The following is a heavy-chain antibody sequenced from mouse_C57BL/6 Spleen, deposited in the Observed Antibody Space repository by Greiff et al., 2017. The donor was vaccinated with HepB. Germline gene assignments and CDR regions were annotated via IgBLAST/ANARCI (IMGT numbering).Heavy chain of an antibody. CDR3: AKEGMYSNYVWFAY. D-gene: IGHD2-5*01. CDR1: GFSLTSYG. CDR2: IWRGGSP. J-gene: IGHJ3*01. Sequence: QVQLQQSGPGLVQPSESLSITCTVSGFSLTSYGVNWVRQSPGKGLEWLGVIWRGGSPDYNAAFMSRLSITKDNSKSHVFFKLNSLQADDTAIYYCAKEGMYSNYVWFAYWGQGTLVTVSA. V-gene: IGHV2-5*01.